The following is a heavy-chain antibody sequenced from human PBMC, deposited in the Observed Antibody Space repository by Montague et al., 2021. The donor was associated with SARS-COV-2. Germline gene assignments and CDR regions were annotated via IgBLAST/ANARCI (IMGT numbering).Heavy chain of an antibody. J-gene: IGHJ6*02. CDR2: ISGDGGKT. D-gene: IGHD3-22*01. CDR1: GSTFDDYV. Sequence: SLRLSFAASGSTFDDYVMYWVRQPPGKGLEWVSLISGDGGKTYYADSVKGRFTTSRDNGKNSLYLQMNSLGTEDTALYHCAKGTYFYDSSGYYPESHYSYFDGMDVWGQGTTVTVSS. V-gene: IGHV3-43*02. CDR3: AKGTYFYDSSGYYPESHYSYFDGMDV.